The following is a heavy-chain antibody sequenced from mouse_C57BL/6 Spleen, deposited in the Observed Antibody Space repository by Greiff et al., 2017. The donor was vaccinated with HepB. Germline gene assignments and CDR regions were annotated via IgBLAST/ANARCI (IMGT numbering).Heavy chain of an antibody. V-gene: IGHV1-64*01. CDR3: ARGITAVVEDAMGY. Sequence: QVQLQQPGAELVKPGASVKLSCKASGYTFTSYWMHWVKQRPGQGLEWIGMIHPNSGSTNYNEKFKSKATLTVDKSSSTAYMQLSSLTSEDSAVYYCARGITAVVEDAMGYWGQGTSVTVSS. CDR1: GYTFTSYW. D-gene: IGHD1-1*01. CDR2: IHPNSGST. J-gene: IGHJ4*01.